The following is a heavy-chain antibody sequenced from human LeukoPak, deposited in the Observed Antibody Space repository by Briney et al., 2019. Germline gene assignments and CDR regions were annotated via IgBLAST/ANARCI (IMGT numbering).Heavy chain of an antibody. CDR2: MNPYSGNK. Sequence: ASVKVSCKASGYTFTGYDINCIRQATGQGLEWMGWMNPYSGNKDYAQKFQGRITMTRDTSMTTAYMELSRLTSEDTAVYYCVRRLDMIEFDPWGQGTLVIVSS. CDR3: VRRLDMIEFDP. CDR1: GYTFTGYD. D-gene: IGHD3-9*01. J-gene: IGHJ5*02. V-gene: IGHV1-8*01.